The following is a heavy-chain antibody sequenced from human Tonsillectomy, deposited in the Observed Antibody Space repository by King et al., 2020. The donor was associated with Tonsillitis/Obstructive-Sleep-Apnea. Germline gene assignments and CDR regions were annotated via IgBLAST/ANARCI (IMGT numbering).Heavy chain of an antibody. CDR3: ARDSGYCCCVCYLKWLWYFDL. V-gene: IGHV3-30*01. J-gene: IGHJ2*01. CDR2: ISYDGSNK. D-gene: IGHD2-21*01. Sequence: QLVQSGGGVVQPGRSLRLSCAASGFNFSSYAMHWVRQAPGKGLEWVAVISYDGSNKYYADSVKGRFTISRDNSKNTLYLQMNSLRAEDTAVYYCARDSGYCCCVCYLKWLWYFDLWGRGTLVTVSS. CDR1: GFNFSSYA.